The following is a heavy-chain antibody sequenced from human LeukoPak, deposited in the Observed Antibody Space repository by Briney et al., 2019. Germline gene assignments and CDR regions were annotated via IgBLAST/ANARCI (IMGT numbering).Heavy chain of an antibody. CDR1: GFTFSSYS. D-gene: IGHD3-9*01. CDR2: ISSSSSYI. CDR3: ARDDILTGYPNWYFDL. J-gene: IGHJ2*01. V-gene: IGHV3-21*01. Sequence: PGGSLRLSCAASGFTFSSYSMNWVCRAPGKGLECVSSISSSSSYIYYADSVKGRFTISRDNAKNSLYLQMNSLRAEDTAVYYCARDDILTGYPNWYFDLWGRGTLVTVSS.